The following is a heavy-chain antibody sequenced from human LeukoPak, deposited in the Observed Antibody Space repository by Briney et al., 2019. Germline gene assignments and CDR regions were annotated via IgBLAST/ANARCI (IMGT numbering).Heavy chain of an antibody. CDR1: GASISTYY. V-gene: IGHV4-59*01. D-gene: IGHD1-1*01. Sequence: SETLSLTCSISGASISTYYWSWIRQTPGKGLQWLGYLHYSGNTNYNPFLKSRVTISVDTSKNQFSLKMSSVTAADTAVYYCARGVGPGISFDVWGQGTMVTVSS. CDR3: ARGVGPGISFDV. CDR2: LHYSGNT. J-gene: IGHJ3*01.